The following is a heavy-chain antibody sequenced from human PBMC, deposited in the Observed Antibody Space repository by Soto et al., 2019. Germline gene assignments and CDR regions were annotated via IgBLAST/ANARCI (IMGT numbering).Heavy chain of an antibody. CDR1: GNTNGSYA. CDR2: INAGYGNT. V-gene: IGHV1-3*01. J-gene: IGHJ4*02. Sequence: SSGQASCTARGNTNGSYAMHWGSQAPGQRIEWMGWINAGYGNTKSSQKFQDRVTISRDTSASTAYMELTSLRAEDTAVYYGARDTGDGIFDFCAQRTSVTVSS. D-gene: IGHD7-27*01. CDR3: ARDTGDGIFDF.